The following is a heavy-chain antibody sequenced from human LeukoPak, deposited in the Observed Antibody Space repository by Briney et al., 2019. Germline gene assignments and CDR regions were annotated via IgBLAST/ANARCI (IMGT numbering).Heavy chain of an antibody. D-gene: IGHD3-22*01. Sequence: GGSLRLSCAASGFTFSSYAMSWVRQAPGKGLEWVSAISGSGGSTYYADSVKGRFTISRDNSKNTLYLQMNSLRAEDTAVYYCAKVPRYYYDSSGYSYFDYWGQGTLVTVSS. J-gene: IGHJ4*02. V-gene: IGHV3-23*01. CDR1: GFTFSSYA. CDR2: ISGSGGST. CDR3: AKVPRYYYDSSGYSYFDY.